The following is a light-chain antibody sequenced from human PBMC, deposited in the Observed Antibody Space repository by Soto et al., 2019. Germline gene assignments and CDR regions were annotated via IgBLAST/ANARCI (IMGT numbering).Light chain of an antibody. CDR3: ETWDTNVVV. CDR2: LEGSGSY. CDR1: SGHSTYI. J-gene: IGLJ2*01. Sequence: QAVVTQSSSASASLGSSVKLTCTLSSGHSTYIITWHQQQPGKAPRYLMKLEGSGSYNKGSGIPDRFSGSSSGADRYLTISNLQVEDEADYYCETWDTNVVVFGGGTKVTVL. V-gene: IGLV4-60*02.